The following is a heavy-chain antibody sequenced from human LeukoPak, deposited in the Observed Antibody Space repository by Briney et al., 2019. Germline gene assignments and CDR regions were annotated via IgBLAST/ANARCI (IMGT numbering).Heavy chain of an antibody. CDR3: ARAGGYYDFWSGYPH. CDR2: IIPIFGIA. D-gene: IGHD3-3*01. J-gene: IGHJ4*02. Sequence: SVKVSCKATGGTFSSYAISWVRQAPGQGLEWMGRIIPIFGIANYAQKFQGRVTITADKSTSTAYMELSSLRSEDTAVYYCARAGGYYDFWSGYPHWGQGTLVTVSS. CDR1: GGTFSSYA. V-gene: IGHV1-69*04.